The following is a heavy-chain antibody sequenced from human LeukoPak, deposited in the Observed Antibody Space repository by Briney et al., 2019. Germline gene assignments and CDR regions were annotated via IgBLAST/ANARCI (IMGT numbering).Heavy chain of an antibody. J-gene: IGHJ4*02. CDR3: ARVNSGGTYYVY. D-gene: IGHD2-15*01. CDR1: GGSINNYY. CDR2: IYYSGST. V-gene: IGHV4-59*01. Sequence: SETLSLTCTVSGGSINNYYWSWIRQPPGKGLEWIGYIYYSGSTNYSPSLKSRVAISVDTSKNQISLKLSSVTAADTAVYYCARVNSGGTYYVYWGQGTLVTVSS.